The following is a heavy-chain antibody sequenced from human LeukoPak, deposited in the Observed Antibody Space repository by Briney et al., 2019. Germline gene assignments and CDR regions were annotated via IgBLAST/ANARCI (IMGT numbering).Heavy chain of an antibody. CDR2: ISGNGRSI. CDR1: GFTFSSYE. CDR3: ARRGVTRALDL. D-gene: IGHD3-10*01. Sequence: GXSLRLSCAASGFTFSSYEMNWVGQAPGKGLEWVSYISGNGRSIHYTDSVKGRFTISRDNTKNSLYLQMNSLRAEDTAVYYCARRGVTRALDLWGQGTMVSVSS. J-gene: IGHJ3*01. V-gene: IGHV3-48*03.